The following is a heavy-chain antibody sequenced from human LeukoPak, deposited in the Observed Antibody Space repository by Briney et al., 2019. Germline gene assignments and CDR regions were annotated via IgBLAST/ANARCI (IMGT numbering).Heavy chain of an antibody. CDR3: ARGCRAAAALDKKCAEYFQH. D-gene: IGHD6-13*01. CDR2: ISYDGSNK. CDR1: GFTFSSYA. Sequence: GGSLRLSCAASGFTFSSYAMHWVRQAPGKGLEWVAVISYDGSNKYYADSVKGRFTISRDNSKNTLYLQMNSLRAEDTAVYYCARGCRAAAALDKKCAEYFQHWGQGTLVTVSS. V-gene: IGHV3-30-3*01. J-gene: IGHJ1*01.